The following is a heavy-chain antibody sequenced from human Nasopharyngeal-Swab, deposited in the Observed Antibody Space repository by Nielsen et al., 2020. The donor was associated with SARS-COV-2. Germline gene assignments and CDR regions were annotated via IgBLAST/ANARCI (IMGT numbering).Heavy chain of an antibody. V-gene: IGHV4-30-2*01. Sequence: IRQAPGKGLEWIGYIYHSGSTYYNPSLKSRVTISVDRSKNQFSLKLSSVTAADTAVYYCAREGGYCGGDCPEYFDYWGQGTLITVSS. J-gene: IGHJ4*02. CDR2: IYHSGST. CDR3: AREGGYCGGDCPEYFDY. D-gene: IGHD2-21*02.